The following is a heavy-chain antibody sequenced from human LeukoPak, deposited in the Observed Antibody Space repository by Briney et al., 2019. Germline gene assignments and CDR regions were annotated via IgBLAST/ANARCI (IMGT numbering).Heavy chain of an antibody. D-gene: IGHD4-17*01. CDR2: ISGSGSNT. CDR1: GFTFSSYA. Sequence: GGSLRLSCAPSGFTFSSYAMSGVRDAPGKGREWVSGISGSGSNTYYADSVKGRFTISRDNSKNTLYLQMNSLRAEDTAVYYWARRPTVTTPLTAWGQGTLVTVSS. J-gene: IGHJ5*02. V-gene: IGHV3-23*01. CDR3: ARRPTVTTPLTA.